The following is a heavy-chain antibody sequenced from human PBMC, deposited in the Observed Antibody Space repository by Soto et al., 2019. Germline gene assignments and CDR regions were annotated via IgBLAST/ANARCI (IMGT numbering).Heavy chain of an antibody. CDR1: GYRFTNYW. CDR3: ARQRGKILSRQGPYGMDV. V-gene: IGHV5-51*01. CDR2: IYPADSDT. J-gene: IGHJ6*02. D-gene: IGHD2-15*01. Sequence: GESLKISCKASGYRFTNYWIGWVRQRPGKGLEWMGFIYPADSDTRYSPSSQGQVTFSVDTSTATAFLQWNSLKASDTAMYYCARQRGKILSRQGPYGMDVWGQGTPVTVSS.